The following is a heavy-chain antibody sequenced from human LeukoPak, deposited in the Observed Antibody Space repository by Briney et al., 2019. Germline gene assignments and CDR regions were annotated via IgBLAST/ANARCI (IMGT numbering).Heavy chain of an antibody. J-gene: IGHJ6*02. Sequence: SETLSLTCAVYGGSFSGYYWSWIRQPPGKGLEWIGEINHSGSTNYNPSLKSRVTISVDTSKNQFSLKLSSVTAADTAVYYCAGTHDYGDYGAGFIYYGMDVWGQGTTVTVSS. CDR2: INHSGST. V-gene: IGHV4-34*01. D-gene: IGHD4-17*01. CDR1: GGSFSGYY. CDR3: AGTHDYGDYGAGFIYYGMDV.